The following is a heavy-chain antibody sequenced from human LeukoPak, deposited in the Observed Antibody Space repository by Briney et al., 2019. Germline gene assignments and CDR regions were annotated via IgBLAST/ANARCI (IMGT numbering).Heavy chain of an antibody. CDR1: GFTFSSYG. CDR3: ARDEYVAVAATESFMFDH. Sequence: QTGGSLRLSCAASGFTFSSYGMNWVRQAPGKGLEWVSYISSSRSNTMYYADSVKGRFTNSRDNAKNSLYLQMNSLRAEDTAVYYCARDEYVAVAATESFMFDHWGQGTLVTVSS. J-gene: IGHJ4*02. CDR2: ISSSRSNTM. D-gene: IGHD6-19*01. V-gene: IGHV3-48*01.